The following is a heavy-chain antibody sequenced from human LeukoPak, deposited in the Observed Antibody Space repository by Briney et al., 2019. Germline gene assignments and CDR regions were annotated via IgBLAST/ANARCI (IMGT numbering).Heavy chain of an antibody. CDR2: IRSKAYGGTT. D-gene: IGHD3-9*01. V-gene: IGHV3-49*04. CDR1: GFTFGDYA. Sequence: GGSLRLSCTASGFTFGDYAMSWVPQAPGKGLEWVGFIRSKAYGGTTEYAASVKGRFTISRDDSKSIAYLQMNSLKTEDTAVYYCTRVLDWLFSFDYWGQGTLVTVSS. J-gene: IGHJ4*02. CDR3: TRVLDWLFSFDY.